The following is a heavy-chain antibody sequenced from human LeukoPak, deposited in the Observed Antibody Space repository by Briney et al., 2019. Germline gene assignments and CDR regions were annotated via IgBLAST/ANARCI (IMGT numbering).Heavy chain of an antibody. V-gene: IGHV3-30*02. J-gene: IGHJ4*02. CDR2: IRYDGSNK. CDR1: GFTFSSYG. CDR3: ANLRLGGYCSSTSCHRPGFFDY. D-gene: IGHD2-2*03. Sequence: GGSLRLSCAASGFTFSSYGMHWVRQAPGKGLEWVAFIRYDGSNKYYADSVKGRFTISRDNSKNTLYLQMNSLRAEDTAVYYCANLRLGGYCSSTSCHRPGFFDYWGQGTLVTVSS.